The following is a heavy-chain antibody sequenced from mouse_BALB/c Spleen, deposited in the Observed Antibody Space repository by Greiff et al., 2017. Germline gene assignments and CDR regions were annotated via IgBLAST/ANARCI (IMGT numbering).Heavy chain of an antibody. D-gene: IGHD2-3*01. CDR1: GFAFSSYD. CDR3: ARQLLLHTAMDY. J-gene: IGHJ4*01. CDR2: ISSGGGST. V-gene: IGHV5-12-1*01. Sequence: EVKLQESGGGLVKPGGSLKLSCAASGFAFSSYDMSWVRQTPEKRLEWVAYISSGGGSTYYPDTVKGRFTISRDNAKNTLYLQMSSLKSEDTAMYYCARQLLLHTAMDYWGQGTSVTVSS.